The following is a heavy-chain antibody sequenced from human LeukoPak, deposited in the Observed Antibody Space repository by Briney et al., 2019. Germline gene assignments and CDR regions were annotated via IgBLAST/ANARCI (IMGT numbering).Heavy chain of an antibody. CDR3: ARVVWFGESQTFYYYYYMDV. V-gene: IGHV4-34*01. CDR1: GGSFSGYY. J-gene: IGHJ6*03. CDR2: INHSGST. D-gene: IGHD3-10*01. Sequence: SETLSLTCAVYGGSFSGYYWSWIRQPPGKGLEWIGEINHSGSTNYNPSLKSRVTISVDTSKNQFSLKLSSVTAADTAVYYCARVVWFGESQTFYYYYYMDVWGKGTTVTVPS.